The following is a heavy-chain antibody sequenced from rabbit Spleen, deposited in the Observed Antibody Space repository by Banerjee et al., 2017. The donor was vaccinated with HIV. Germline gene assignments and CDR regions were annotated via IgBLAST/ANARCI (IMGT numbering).Heavy chain of an antibody. CDR1: GFSFSNKAV. J-gene: IGHJ4*01. D-gene: IGHD6-1*01. CDR3: VRYGNDVASAL. Sequence: QEQLQESGGGLVKPGGSLKLSCKASGFSFSNKAVMCWVRQAPGKGLEWIACINAVTGKAVYATWAKGRFTFSKTSSTTVTLQMTSLTAADTATYFCVRYGNDVASALWGPGTLVTVS. V-gene: IGHV1S45*01. CDR2: INAVTGKA.